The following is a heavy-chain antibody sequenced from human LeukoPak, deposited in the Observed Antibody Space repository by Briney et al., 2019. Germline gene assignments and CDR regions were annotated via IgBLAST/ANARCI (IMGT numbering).Heavy chain of an antibody. CDR1: GFTFDDYA. V-gene: IGHV3-9*01. Sequence: GESLRLSCAASGFTFDDYAMHWVRQAPGKGLEWVSGISWNSGSIGYADSVKGRFTISRDNAKNSLYLQMNSLRAEDTALYYCAKSLGFGEYYYYYYGMDVWGQGTTVTVSS. CDR2: ISWNSGSI. CDR3: AKSLGFGEYYYYYYGMDV. J-gene: IGHJ6*02. D-gene: IGHD3-10*01.